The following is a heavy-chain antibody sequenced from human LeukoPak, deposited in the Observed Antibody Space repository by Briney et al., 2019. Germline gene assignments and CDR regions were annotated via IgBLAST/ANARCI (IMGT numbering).Heavy chain of an antibody. CDR2: ISGSGGST. D-gene: IGHD3-10*01. CDR1: GFTFSSYA. CDR3: AKDDSVLWFGELLYRSDY. Sequence: GGSLRLSCAASGFTFSSYAMSWVRQAPGKGLEWVPAISGSGGSTYYADSVKGRFTISRDNSKNTLYLQMNSLRAEDTAVYYCAKDDSVLWFGELLYRSDYWGQGTLVTVSS. V-gene: IGHV3-23*01. J-gene: IGHJ4*02.